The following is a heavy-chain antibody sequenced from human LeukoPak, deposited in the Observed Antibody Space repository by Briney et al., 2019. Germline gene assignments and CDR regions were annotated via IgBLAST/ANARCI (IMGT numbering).Heavy chain of an antibody. CDR1: GYTLTELS. CDR3: ATGYYDSSGYFYQFDP. J-gene: IGHJ5*02. D-gene: IGHD3-22*01. V-gene: IGHV1-24*01. CDR2: FDPEDGET. Sequence: GASVKVSCKVSGYTLTELSMHWVRQAPGKGLEWMGGFDPEDGETIYAQKFQGRVTMTEDTSTDTAYMELSSLRSEDTAVYYCATGYYDSSGYFYQFDPWGQGTLVTVSS.